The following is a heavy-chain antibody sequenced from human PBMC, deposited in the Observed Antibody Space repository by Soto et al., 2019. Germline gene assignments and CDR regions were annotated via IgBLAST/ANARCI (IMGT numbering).Heavy chain of an antibody. V-gene: IGHV5-51*01. CDR3: ARLDTAAGPSDY. CDR2: IYPGDSDT. J-gene: IGHJ4*02. Sequence: MPGKGLEWMGIIYPGDSDTRYSPSFQGQVTISADKSISTAYLQWSSLKASDTAMYYCARLDTAAGPSDYWGQGTLVTVSS. D-gene: IGHD6-13*01.